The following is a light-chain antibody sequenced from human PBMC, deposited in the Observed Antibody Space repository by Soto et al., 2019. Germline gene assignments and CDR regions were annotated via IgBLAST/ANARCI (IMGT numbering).Light chain of an antibody. CDR1: QSVSSSY. V-gene: IGKV3-20*01. J-gene: IGKJ3*01. CDR3: QHYGSSFT. CDR2: GAS. Sequence: EIVLTQSPGTLSLSPGERATLSCRASQSVSSSYLAWYQQKPGQAPRLLIYGASSRATGIPDRFSGSGSGTDFTLTSSRLEPEDLAVYYCQHYGSSFTFGHGTKVDIK.